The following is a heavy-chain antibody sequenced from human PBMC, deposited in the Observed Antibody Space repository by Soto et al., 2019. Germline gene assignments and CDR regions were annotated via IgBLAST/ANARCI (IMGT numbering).Heavy chain of an antibody. CDR3: ARDIVVVPAAIESTHYYYYGMDV. J-gene: IGHJ6*02. Sequence: SETLSLTCTVSGGSISSGDYYWSWIRQPPGKGLEWIGYIYYSGSTYYNPSLKSRVTISVDTSKSQFSLKLSSVTAADTAVYYCARDIVVVPAAIESTHYYYYGMDVWGQGTTVTVSS. CDR2: IYYSGST. V-gene: IGHV4-30-4*01. D-gene: IGHD2-2*02. CDR1: GGSISSGDYY.